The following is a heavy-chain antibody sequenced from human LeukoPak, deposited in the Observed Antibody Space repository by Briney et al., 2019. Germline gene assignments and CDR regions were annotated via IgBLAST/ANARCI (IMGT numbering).Heavy chain of an antibody. CDR2: ISYDGSNK. CDR3: ARDYEIEMAIDY. J-gene: IGHJ4*02. D-gene: IGHD5-24*01. CDR1: GFTFSSYA. V-gene: IGHV3-30*04. Sequence: GGSLRLSCAASGFTFSSYAMHWVRQAPGKGLEWVAVISYDGSNKYYADSVKGRFTISRDNSKNTLYLQMNSLRAEDTAVYYCARDYEIEMAIDYWGQGTLVTVSS.